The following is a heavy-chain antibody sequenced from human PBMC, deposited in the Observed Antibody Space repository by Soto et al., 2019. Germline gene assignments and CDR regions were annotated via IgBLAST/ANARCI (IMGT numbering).Heavy chain of an antibody. Sequence: QVHLVESGGGVVQPGRSLRLSCAASEFTFGIYGMHWVRQAPGKGLEWVADISYDGSNKYYADSVKGRFTISRDNSKNSLLLQMNSMGAEDTAMYYCAKDLAGYCGGGSCYYGSDYWGQGTLVTVSS. CDR2: ISYDGSNK. CDR3: AKDLAGYCGGGSCYYGSDY. J-gene: IGHJ4*02. V-gene: IGHV3-30*18. D-gene: IGHD2-15*01. CDR1: EFTFGIYG.